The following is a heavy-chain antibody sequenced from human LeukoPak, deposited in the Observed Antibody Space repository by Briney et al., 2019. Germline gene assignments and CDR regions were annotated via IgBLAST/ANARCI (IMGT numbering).Heavy chain of an antibody. CDR3: AKDLTRRYDFWSGFDY. CDR2: IRYDGSNK. V-gene: IGHV3-30*02. J-gene: IGHJ4*02. Sequence: PGGSLRLSCAASGFTFSSYGMHWVRQAPGKGLEWVAFIRYDGSNKYYADSVKGRFTISRDNSKNTLYLQMNSLRAEDTAVCYCAKDLTRRYDFWSGFDYWGQGTLVTVSS. CDR1: GFTFSSYG. D-gene: IGHD3-3*01.